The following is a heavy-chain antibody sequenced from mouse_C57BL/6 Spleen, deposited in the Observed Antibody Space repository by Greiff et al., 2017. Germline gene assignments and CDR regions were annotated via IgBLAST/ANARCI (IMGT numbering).Heavy chain of an antibody. J-gene: IGHJ1*03. D-gene: IGHD2-4*01. CDR2: IYPGDGDT. CDR3: ARDDYDLYWYFDV. CDR1: GYAFSSSW. V-gene: IGHV1-82*01. Sequence: VQLQESGPELVKPGASVKISCKASGYAFSSSWMNWVKQRPGKGLEWIGRIYPGDGDTNYNGKFKGKATLTADKSSSTAYMQLSSLTSEDSAVYFCARDDYDLYWYFDVWGTGTTVTVSS.